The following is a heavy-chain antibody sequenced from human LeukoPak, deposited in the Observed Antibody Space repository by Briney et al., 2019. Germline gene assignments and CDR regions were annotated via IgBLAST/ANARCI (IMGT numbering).Heavy chain of an antibody. CDR3: AKDGIVVSYFDY. CDR1: GFTVSSNY. D-gene: IGHD3-22*01. V-gene: IGHV3-30*18. CDR2: ISYDGSNK. J-gene: IGHJ4*02. Sequence: PRGSLRLSCAASGFTVSSNYMSWVRQAPGKGLEWVAIISYDGSNKYYADSVKGRFTISRDNSKNTLYLQMNSLRAEDTAMYYCAKDGIVVSYFDYWGQGTLVTVSS.